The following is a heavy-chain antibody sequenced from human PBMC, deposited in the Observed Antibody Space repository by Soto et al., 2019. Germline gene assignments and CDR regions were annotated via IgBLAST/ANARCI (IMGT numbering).Heavy chain of an antibody. Sequence: GASVKVSCKASGYTFTSYGVTWVRQAPGQGLEWMGWISAYNSNTNYAQKFQGRVTMTTDTSTSTAYMELRSLRSDDTAVYYCARGDAFRSYSKYLKGLCDYWGQGTLVTVSS. CDR2: ISAYNSNT. CDR1: GYTFTSYG. J-gene: IGHJ4*02. D-gene: IGHD1-26*01. V-gene: IGHV1-18*01. CDR3: ARGDAFRSYSKYLKGLCDY.